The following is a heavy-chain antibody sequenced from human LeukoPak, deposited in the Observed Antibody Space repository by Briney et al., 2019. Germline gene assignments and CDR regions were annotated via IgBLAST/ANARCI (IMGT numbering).Heavy chain of an antibody. V-gene: IGHV1-69*05. J-gene: IGHJ4*02. Sequence: GASVKVSCKASGGTFSSYAISWVRQAPEQGLEWMGGIIPIFGTANYAQKFQGRVTITTDESTSTAYMEQSSLRSEHRAVYYGARELAYCGGDCYSGYLFDYWGQGTLVTVSS. CDR3: ARELAYCGGDCYSGYLFDY. CDR1: GGTFSSYA. D-gene: IGHD2-21*02. CDR2: IIPIFGTA.